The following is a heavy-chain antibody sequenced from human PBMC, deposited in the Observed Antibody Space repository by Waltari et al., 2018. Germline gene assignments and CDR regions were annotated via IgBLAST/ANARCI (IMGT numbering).Heavy chain of an antibody. J-gene: IGHJ3*02. Sequence: VQPGGSLRLSCAASKFIFSNYGMHWVRQAPGKGLEWVAFISYDGSSKHYADSVKGRFTMSRDNSKNTLYLQMNSLSAEDTATFYCAREGGTSASAFDIWGQGTLVTISS. CDR2: ISYDGSSK. CDR1: KFIFSNYG. D-gene: IGHD3-10*01. CDR3: AREGGTSASAFDI. V-gene: IGHV3-30*02.